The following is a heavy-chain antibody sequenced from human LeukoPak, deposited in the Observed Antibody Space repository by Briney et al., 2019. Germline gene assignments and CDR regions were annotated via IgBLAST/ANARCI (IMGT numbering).Heavy chain of an antibody. Sequence: GGSLRLSCAASGFTFTIYAMTWVRQDPGKGLEWVSTISSSGGSTYYADSVKGRFTISRDNSKNTLYLQMSSLRAEDTALYYCAKGGYSYGPWGQGTLVTVSS. V-gene: IGHV3-23*01. J-gene: IGHJ4*02. CDR3: AKGGYSYGP. D-gene: IGHD5-18*01. CDR1: GFTFTIYA. CDR2: ISSSGGST.